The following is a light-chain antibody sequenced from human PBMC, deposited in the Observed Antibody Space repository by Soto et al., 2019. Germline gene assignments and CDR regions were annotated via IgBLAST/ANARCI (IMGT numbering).Light chain of an antibody. J-gene: IGLJ1*01. CDR2: NSY. CDR1: SSNIGSKT. Sequence: QSVLTQPPSASGTPGQRVTISCSGSSSNIGSKTVNWYQQLPGTVPKLLIYNSYQRPSGVPDRFSASKSGTSASLAISGLQSEDEADYYCSSWDASLNGYVXGTGTKVTVL. V-gene: IGLV1-44*01. CDR3: SSWDASLNGYV.